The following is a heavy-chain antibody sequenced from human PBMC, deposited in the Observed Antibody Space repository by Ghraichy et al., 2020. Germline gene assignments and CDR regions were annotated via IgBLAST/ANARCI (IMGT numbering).Heavy chain of an antibody. J-gene: IGHJ3*02. D-gene: IGHD6-19*01. CDR3: AEVPKDSSGWLDAFDI. CDR1: GGSISSSSYY. CDR2: IYYSGST. Sequence: SETLSLTCTVSGGSISSSSYYWGWIRQPPGKGLEWIGSIYYSGSTYYNPSLKSRVTISVDTSKNQFSLKLSSVTAADTAVYYCAEVPKDSSGWLDAFDIWGQGTMVTVS. V-gene: IGHV4-39*01.